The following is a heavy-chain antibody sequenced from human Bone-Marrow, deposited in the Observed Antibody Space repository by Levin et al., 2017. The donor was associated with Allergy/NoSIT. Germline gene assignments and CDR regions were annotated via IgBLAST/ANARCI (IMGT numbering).Heavy chain of an antibody. CDR1: GFAFSSYW. J-gene: IGHJ4*02. D-gene: IGHD2-8*02. CDR3: ARARLENFDTGGPTS. V-gene: IGHV3-74*01. Sequence: GGSLRLSCAASGFAFSSYWMHWVRQAPGKGLVWVSRINSDGSRTNYADSVKGRFTSSRDNAKNTLYLQMNTLRAEDTAVYYCARARLENFDTGGPTSWGQGTLVSVSS. CDR2: INSDGSRT.